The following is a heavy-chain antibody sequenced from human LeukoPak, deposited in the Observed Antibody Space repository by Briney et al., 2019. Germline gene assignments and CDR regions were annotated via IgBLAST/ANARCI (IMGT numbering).Heavy chain of an antibody. CDR1: GYSFTSYW. CDR3: ARGDYGDYVGGASNY. J-gene: IGHJ4*02. Sequence: GESLKISCQGSGYSFTSYWIGWVRQMPGKGLEWMGIIYPGDSDTRYSPSFQGQVTISADKSISTAYLQWSSLKASDTAMYYCARGDYGDYVGGASNYWGQGTLVTVSS. D-gene: IGHD4-17*01. CDR2: IYPGDSDT. V-gene: IGHV5-51*01.